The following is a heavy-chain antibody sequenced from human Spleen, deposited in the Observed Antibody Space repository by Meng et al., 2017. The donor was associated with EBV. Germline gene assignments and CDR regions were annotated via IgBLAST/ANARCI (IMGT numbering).Heavy chain of an antibody. CDR2: VHYTGST. CDR3: ARPFPSWQSPRLDPFGA. D-gene: IGHD3-3*02. V-gene: IGHV4-39*01. Sequence: QLQLRESGPGQVKPSXXPSLTCPASXDSISSFYYWGWIRQPPGRGLEWIGSVHYTGSTYYSPSLKSRVTVSVDTSKNQFSLRLTSVTAADTAVYYCARPFPSWQSPRLDPFGAWGQGTLVTVSS. CDR1: XDSISSFYY. J-gene: IGHJ5*02.